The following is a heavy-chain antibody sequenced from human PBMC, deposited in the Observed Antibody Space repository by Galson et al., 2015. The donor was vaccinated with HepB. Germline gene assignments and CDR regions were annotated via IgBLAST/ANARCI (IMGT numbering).Heavy chain of an antibody. V-gene: IGHV1-69*04. CDR3: ARTDYYDSSGYYGY. J-gene: IGHJ4*02. CDR1: GGTFSSYA. Sequence: SVKVSCKASGGTFSSYAISWVRQAPGQGLEWMGRIIPILGIANYAQKFQGRVTITADKSTSTAYMELSSLRSEDTALYYCARTDYYDSSGYYGYWGQGTLVTVSS. D-gene: IGHD3-22*01. CDR2: IIPILGIA.